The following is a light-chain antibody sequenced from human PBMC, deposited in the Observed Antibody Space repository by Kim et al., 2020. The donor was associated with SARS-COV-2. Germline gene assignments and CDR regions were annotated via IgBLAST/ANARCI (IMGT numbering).Light chain of an antibody. CDR1: KLGDKY. CDR3: QAWDSSTVV. J-gene: IGLJ2*01. V-gene: IGLV3-1*01. Sequence: VSPGQTASITCSGDKLGDKYACWYQQKPGQSPVLVIYQDSKRPSGISERFSGSNSGNTATLTISGTQAMDEADYYCQAWDSSTVVFGGGTKLTVL. CDR2: QDS.